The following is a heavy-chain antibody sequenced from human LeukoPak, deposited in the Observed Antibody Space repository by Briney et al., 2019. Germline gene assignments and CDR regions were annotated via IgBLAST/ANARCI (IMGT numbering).Heavy chain of an antibody. J-gene: IGHJ4*02. CDR1: GFTFSRHG. Sequence: PGGSLRLSCAPSGFTFSRHGMHWVRQAPGKGLEWVANIKEDGTRKNYMDSVKGRFTISRDNSKNTLYVQVNSLGTEDTAAYYCAKGSYYDSSGSFYFDYWGQGTLVTVSS. V-gene: IGHV3-7*03. CDR2: IKEDGTRK. CDR3: AKGSYYDSSGSFYFDY. D-gene: IGHD3-22*01.